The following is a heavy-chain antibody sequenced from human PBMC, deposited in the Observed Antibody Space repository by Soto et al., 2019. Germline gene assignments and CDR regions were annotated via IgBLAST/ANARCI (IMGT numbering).Heavy chain of an antibody. Sequence: GGSLRLSCAASGFTFSSYGMHWVRQAPGKGLEWVAVISYDGSNKYYADSVKGRFTISRDNSKNTLYLQMNSLRAEDTAVYYCAKDPREGYYDSSGFDYWGQGTLVTVSS. V-gene: IGHV3-30*18. CDR1: GFTFSSYG. D-gene: IGHD3-22*01. CDR3: AKDPREGYYDSSGFDY. J-gene: IGHJ4*02. CDR2: ISYDGSNK.